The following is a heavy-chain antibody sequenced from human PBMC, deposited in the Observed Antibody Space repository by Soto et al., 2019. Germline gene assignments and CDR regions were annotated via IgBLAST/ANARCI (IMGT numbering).Heavy chain of an antibody. V-gene: IGHV1-46*01. CDR1: GYTFTSYY. CDR2: INPSGGST. Sequence: ASVKVSCKASGYTFTSYYMHWVRQAPGQGLEWMGIINPSGGSTSYAQKFQGRVTMTRDTSTSTVYMELSSLRSEDTAVYYCARGGYHYDSSGPGVGAFDIWGQGTMATVSS. D-gene: IGHD3-22*01. CDR3: ARGGYHYDSSGPGVGAFDI. J-gene: IGHJ3*02.